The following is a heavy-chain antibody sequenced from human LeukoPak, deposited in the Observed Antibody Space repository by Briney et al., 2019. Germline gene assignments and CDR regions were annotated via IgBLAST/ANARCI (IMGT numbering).Heavy chain of an antibody. J-gene: IGHJ6*03. V-gene: IGHV3-30*18. Sequence: GGSLRLSCSASGFTFSKYDMHWVRQAPGKGLEWLAVISHDGMNKRYVDSVKGRFSVSRDNSKNTLYLQMNSLRAEDTAVYYCAKGGDGYLNYYYYMDVWGKGTTVTISS. D-gene: IGHD5-24*01. CDR2: ISHDGMNK. CDR1: GFTFSKYD. CDR3: AKGGDGYLNYYYYMDV.